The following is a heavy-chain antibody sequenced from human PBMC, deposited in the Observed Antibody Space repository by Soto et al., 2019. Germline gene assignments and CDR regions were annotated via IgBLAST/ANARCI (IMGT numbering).Heavy chain of an antibody. CDR3: ARAKYSSNWPSDYYYGLDV. CDR2: ISYDGNDK. V-gene: IGHV3-30-3*01. Sequence: GGSLRLSCAASGFTFSNFAMHWVRQAPGKGLEWVALISYDGNDKNYADSVKGRFTISRDNSKKTLNLQMNSLRAEDTAVYYCARAKYSSNWPSDYYYGLDVWGQGTTVTVSS. J-gene: IGHJ6*02. D-gene: IGHD6-13*01. CDR1: GFTFSNFA.